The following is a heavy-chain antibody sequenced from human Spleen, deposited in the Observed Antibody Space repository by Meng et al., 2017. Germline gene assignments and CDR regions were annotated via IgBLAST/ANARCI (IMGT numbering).Heavy chain of an antibody. Sequence: GGSLRLSCAASGFSFSSYAMSWVRHAPGKGLEWVSALSGGGFTTYYADSVKGRFTISRHNSKNTLYLQMNSLRAEDTALYYCAKDHLDYYDSSLYYYSGLDYWGQGTLVTVSS. D-gene: IGHD3-22*01. V-gene: IGHV3-23*01. CDR2: LSGGGFTT. CDR1: GFSFSSYA. CDR3: AKDHLDYYDSSLYYYSGLDY. J-gene: IGHJ4*02.